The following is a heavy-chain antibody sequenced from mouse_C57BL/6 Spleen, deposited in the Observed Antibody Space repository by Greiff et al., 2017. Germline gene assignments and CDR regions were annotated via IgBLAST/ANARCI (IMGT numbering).Heavy chain of an antibody. CDR3: ARKYGYDGAWFAY. D-gene: IGHD2-2*01. J-gene: IGHJ3*01. V-gene: IGHV5-17*01. Sequence: EVKLVESGGGLVKPGGSLKLSCAASGFTFSDYGMHWVRQAPEKGLEWVAYISSGSSTIYYADTVKGRFTISRDNAKNTLFLQMTSLRSEDTAMYYCARKYGYDGAWFAYWGQGTLVTVSA. CDR2: ISSGSSTI. CDR1: GFTFSDYG.